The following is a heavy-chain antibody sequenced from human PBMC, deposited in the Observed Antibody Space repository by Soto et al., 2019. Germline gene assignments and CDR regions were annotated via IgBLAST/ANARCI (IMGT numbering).Heavy chain of an antibody. Sequence: GESLKISCAASGFTFSSYAMSWVRQAPGKGLEWVSAISGSGGSTYYADSVKGRFTISRDNSKNTLYLQMNSLKAEDTAVYYCAKVPMVRGVIVPKPNYWGQGTLVTVSS. D-gene: IGHD3-10*01. CDR1: GFTFSSYA. CDR2: ISGSGGST. V-gene: IGHV3-23*01. CDR3: AKVPMVRGVIVPKPNY. J-gene: IGHJ4*02.